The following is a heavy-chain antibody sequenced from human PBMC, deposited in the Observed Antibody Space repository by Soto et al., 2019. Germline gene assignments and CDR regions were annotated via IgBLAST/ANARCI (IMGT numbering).Heavy chain of an antibody. Sequence: QVQLVQSGAEVKKPGASVLVSCKASGYTFNNHGISWVRQAPGQGLEWMGWISINNGKTEYAQSLQGRVTVTADTSTSTAYMELRSLRSDDTALYYCARGAYRSGWIFDNWGQGTLVTVSS. V-gene: IGHV1-18*01. CDR1: GYTFNNHG. CDR2: ISINNGKT. J-gene: IGHJ4*02. CDR3: ARGAYRSGWIFDN. D-gene: IGHD6-19*01.